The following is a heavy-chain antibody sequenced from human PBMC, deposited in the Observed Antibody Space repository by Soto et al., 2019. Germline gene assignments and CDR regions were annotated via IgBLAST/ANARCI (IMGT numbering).Heavy chain of an antibody. D-gene: IGHD3-10*01. CDR3: ARSPGGLVRGEEYAFDI. CDR1: GYTFTGYY. V-gene: IGHV1-2*02. CDR2: INPNSGGT. J-gene: IGHJ3*02. Sequence: QVQLVQSGAEVKKPGASVKVSCKASGYTFTGYYMHWVRQAPGQGLEWMGWINPNSGGTNYAQKCQGRVTMTRDTSISTAYMELSRLRSDDTAVYYCARSPGGLVRGEEYAFDIWGQGTMVTVSS.